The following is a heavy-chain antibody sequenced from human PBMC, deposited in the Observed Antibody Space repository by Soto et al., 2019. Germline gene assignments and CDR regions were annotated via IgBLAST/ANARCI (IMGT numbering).Heavy chain of an antibody. CDR2: IKQDGSEK. D-gene: IGHD3-22*01. CDR3: VRDPRQNPRFYYDSSGTVFDS. J-gene: IGHJ4*02. CDR1: GFTFSSYA. Sequence: GGSLRLSCAASGFTFSSYAMSWVRQAPGKGLEWVADIKQDGSEKYYVDSVRGRFTISRDNAKNAVNLQMNSLRAEDMAVYYCVRDPRQNPRFYYDSSGTVFDSWGQGTLVTVSS. V-gene: IGHV3-7*03.